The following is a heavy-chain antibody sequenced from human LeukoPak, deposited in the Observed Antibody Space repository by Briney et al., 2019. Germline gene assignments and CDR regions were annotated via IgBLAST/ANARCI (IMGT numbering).Heavy chain of an antibody. CDR2: ISSNGGST. D-gene: IGHD2/OR15-2a*01. CDR1: GFTFSNYA. J-gene: IGHJ5*02. V-gene: IGHV3-64*01. Sequence: PGGSLRLSCAASGFTFSNYAMHWVRQATGKGLEYVSTISSNGGSTFYANSVKGRFTISRDNSKNTLYLQMGSLRAEDMAVYYCARGPGVNSGVYDWFDPWGQGTLVTVSS. CDR3: ARGPGVNSGVYDWFDP.